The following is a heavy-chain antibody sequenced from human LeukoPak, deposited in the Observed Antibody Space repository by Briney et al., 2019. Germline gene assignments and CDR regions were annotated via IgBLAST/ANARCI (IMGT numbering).Heavy chain of an antibody. CDR3: ARGYSDYENWFDP. J-gene: IGHJ5*02. V-gene: IGHV1-69*01. D-gene: IGHD4-11*01. Sequence: ASVKVSCKASGGTFSIYAISWVRQAPGQGLEWMGGIIPIFGTANYAQKFQGRVTITADESTSTAYMELSSLRSEDTAVYYCARGYSDYENWFDPWGQGTLVTVSS. CDR2: IIPIFGTA. CDR1: GGTFSIYA.